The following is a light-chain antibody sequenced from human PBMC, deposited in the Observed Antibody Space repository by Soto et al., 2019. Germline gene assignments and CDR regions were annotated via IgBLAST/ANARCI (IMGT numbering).Light chain of an antibody. Sequence: EIVLTQSPGTLSLSPGERATLSCRASKSVSSNYLAWYQQKPGQAPRLLIYGASSRATGIPDRFSGSGSGTDFTLTISRLEPEDFAVYYCQQYDSSLPLFTFGPGTKVDIK. V-gene: IGKV3-20*01. J-gene: IGKJ3*01. CDR2: GAS. CDR3: QQYDSSLPLFT. CDR1: KSVSSNY.